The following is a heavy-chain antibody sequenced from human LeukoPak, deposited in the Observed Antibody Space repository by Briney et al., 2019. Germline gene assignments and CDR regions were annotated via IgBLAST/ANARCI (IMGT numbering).Heavy chain of an antibody. CDR1: GGSLSSDGYY. CDR2: IYYNGNT. V-gene: IGHV4-31*03. J-gene: IGHJ4*02. CDR3: ARDGRWAVTGTGIDY. D-gene: IGHD6-19*01. Sequence: SETLSLTCTVSGGSLSSDGYYWSWIRQLPGKGLEWIGYIYYNGNTYYNPSLKSRVTISVDTSKNQFSLKVNSVTAADTAVYYCARDGRWAVTGTGIDYWGLGTLVTVSS.